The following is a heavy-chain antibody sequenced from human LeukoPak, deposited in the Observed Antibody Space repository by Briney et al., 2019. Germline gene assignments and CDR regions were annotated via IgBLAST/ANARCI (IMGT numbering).Heavy chain of an antibody. Sequence: GGSLRLSCAAYGFTFDDYAMHWVRQAPGKGLEWVSGISWNSGSIGYADSVKGRFTISRDNAKNSLYLQMNSLRAEDTAVYYCARENIVVVTAIPGAFDIWGQGTMVTVSS. D-gene: IGHD2-21*02. V-gene: IGHV3-9*01. CDR2: ISWNSGSI. CDR1: GFTFDDYA. J-gene: IGHJ3*02. CDR3: ARENIVVVTAIPGAFDI.